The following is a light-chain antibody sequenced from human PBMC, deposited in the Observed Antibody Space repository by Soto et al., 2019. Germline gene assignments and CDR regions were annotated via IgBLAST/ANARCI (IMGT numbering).Light chain of an antibody. Sequence: DIQMTQSPSTLSASVGDRSAITCRASDNIDTWVAWYQQKKGEAPKLLIYKASKLENGDPSRFAGSGSGTECTLAISRLQPDDFSTYYCQHYNSYSEAFGQGTKVDI. V-gene: IGKV1-5*03. J-gene: IGKJ1*01. CDR3: QHYNSYSEA. CDR2: KAS. CDR1: DNIDTW.